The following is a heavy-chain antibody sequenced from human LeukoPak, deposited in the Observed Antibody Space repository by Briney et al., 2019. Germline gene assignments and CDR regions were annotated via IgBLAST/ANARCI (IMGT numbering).Heavy chain of an antibody. D-gene: IGHD3-22*01. CDR2: MYYSGST. CDR3: ARHFTYYYDSSGYPRDAFDI. V-gene: IGHV4-59*08. Sequence: SETLSLTCTVSGGSICVYYWSWIRQSPGKGLVWIGYMYYSGSTNYNPSLESRITISIDMSNNQFSLTLSSVTAADTALYYCARHFTYYYDSSGYPRDAFDIWGQGTMVTVSS. J-gene: IGHJ3*02. CDR1: GGSICVYY.